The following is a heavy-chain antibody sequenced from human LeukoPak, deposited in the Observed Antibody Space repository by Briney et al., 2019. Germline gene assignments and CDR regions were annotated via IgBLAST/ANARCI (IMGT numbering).Heavy chain of an antibody. CDR1: GFTFSSYS. D-gene: IGHD3-9*01. CDR3: ARDRRYFDWCKGPLDY. J-gene: IGHJ4*02. Sequence: GGSLRLSCAASGFTFSSYSMNWVRQAPGKGLEWVSSISSSSSYIYYADSVKGRFTISRDNAKNSLYLQMNSLRAEDTAVYYCARDRRYFDWCKGPLDYWGQGTLVTVSS. CDR2: ISSSSSYI. V-gene: IGHV3-21*01.